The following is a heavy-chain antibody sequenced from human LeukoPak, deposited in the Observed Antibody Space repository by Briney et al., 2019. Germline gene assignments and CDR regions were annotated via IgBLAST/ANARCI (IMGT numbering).Heavy chain of an antibody. CDR3: ARGYYYDSSGYTY. V-gene: IGHV3-21*01. Sequence: TGGSLRLSCAASGFTFSSYSMNWVRQAPGKGLEWVSSISSSSSYIYYADSVKGRFTIPRDNAKNSLYLQMNSLRVEGTAVYYCARGYYYDSSGYTYWGQGTLVTGSS. D-gene: IGHD3-22*01. CDR1: GFTFSSYS. J-gene: IGHJ4*02. CDR2: ISSSSSYI.